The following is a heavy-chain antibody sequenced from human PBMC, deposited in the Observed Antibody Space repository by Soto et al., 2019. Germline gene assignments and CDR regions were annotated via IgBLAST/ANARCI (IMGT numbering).Heavy chain of an antibody. Sequence: SQTRRLPCTHSPSSLSGHYWSWIRQPPGKGLEWIGYIYYSGSTNYSPSLKSRLTISVDTSKNQFSLQLSSVTAADTAVYYCARGGWSHDYWGQGTLVT. D-gene: IGHD6-19*01. CDR1: PSSLSGHY. CDR2: IYYSGST. V-gene: IGHV4-59*11. J-gene: IGHJ4*01. CDR3: ARGGWSHDY.